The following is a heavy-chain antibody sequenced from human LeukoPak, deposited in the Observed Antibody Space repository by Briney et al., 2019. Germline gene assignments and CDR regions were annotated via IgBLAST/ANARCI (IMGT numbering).Heavy chain of an antibody. CDR1: GYSISSGYY. CDR2: FYHNGNT. J-gene: IGHJ4*02. CDR3: ARMLLEAAAGTIDY. Sequence: SETLSLTCTVSGYSISSGYYWGWSRQPPGKGLEGIGSFYHNGNTYYNPSLNSRVTISVDTSKNQFSLKLSSVTAADTAVYYCARMLLEAAAGTIDYWGQGTLVTVSS. D-gene: IGHD6-13*01. V-gene: IGHV4-38-2*02.